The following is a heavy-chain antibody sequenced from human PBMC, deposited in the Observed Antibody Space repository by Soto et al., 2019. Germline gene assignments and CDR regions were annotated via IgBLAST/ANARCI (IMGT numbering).Heavy chain of an antibody. CDR2: ISGSGGST. CDR1: GFTFSSYA. Sequence: GGSLRLSCAASGFTFSSYAMSWVRQAPGKGLEWVSAISGSGGSTYYADSVKGRFTISRDNSKNTLYLQMNSLRAEDTAVYYCAKGGNYDFWSGSRPTDAFDIWGQGTMVTVS. CDR3: AKGGNYDFWSGSRPTDAFDI. V-gene: IGHV3-23*01. J-gene: IGHJ3*02. D-gene: IGHD3-3*01.